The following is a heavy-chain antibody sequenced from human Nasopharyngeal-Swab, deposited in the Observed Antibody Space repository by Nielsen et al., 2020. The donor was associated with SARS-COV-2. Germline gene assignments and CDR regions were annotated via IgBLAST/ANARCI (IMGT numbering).Heavy chain of an antibody. CDR3: ARSGYSYGLPVGYFGH. D-gene: IGHD5-18*01. J-gene: IGHJ4*02. CDR2: VFYSGTT. Sequence: SETLSLTCSVSGGSISSYYWSWIRRRPGKGLEWLGYVFYSGTTNYNPSLKSRVSISVDTSRNQFSLKLRSMTAADTAVYYCARSGYSYGLPVGYFGHWGQGILVTVSS. V-gene: IGHV4-59*01. CDR1: GGSISSYY.